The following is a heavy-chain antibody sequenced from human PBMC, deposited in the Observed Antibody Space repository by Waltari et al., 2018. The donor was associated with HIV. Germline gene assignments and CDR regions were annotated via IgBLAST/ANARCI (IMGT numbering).Heavy chain of an antibody. J-gene: IGHJ4*02. CDR3: MRLSIVVVTAIDF. CDR1: GGSISSSTYY. V-gene: IGHV4-39*01. D-gene: IGHD2-21*02. CDR2: LYYSGST. Sequence: QLQLQESGPGLVKPSETLSLTCTVSGGSISSSTYYWGWVRQPPGKGLEWLGNLYYSGSTYYNPSLKSRVTISVDTSKNQFSLKLSSVTAADTAVYYCMRLSIVVVTAIDFWGQGTLVTVSS.